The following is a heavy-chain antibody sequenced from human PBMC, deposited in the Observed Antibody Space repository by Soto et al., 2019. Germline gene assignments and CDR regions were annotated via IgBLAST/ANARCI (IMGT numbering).Heavy chain of an antibody. Sequence: ASVKVSCRASGYIFINYGIGWVRQAPGQGLEWMGWISAHNGNTNYAQTLQGRVTMTTDTSTSTAYMEVRSLRSDDTAVYYCARQDWNYNWFDPWG. CDR1: GYIFINYG. V-gene: IGHV1-18*01. D-gene: IGHD1-7*01. CDR2: ISAHNGNT. CDR3: ARQDWNYNWFDP. J-gene: IGHJ5*02.